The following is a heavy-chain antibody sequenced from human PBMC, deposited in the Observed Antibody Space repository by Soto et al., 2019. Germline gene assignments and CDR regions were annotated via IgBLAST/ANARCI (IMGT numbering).Heavy chain of an antibody. CDR2: IYHSGST. J-gene: IGHJ6*02. Sequence: QLQLQESGSGLVKPSQTLSLTCAVSGGSISSGGYSWSWIRQPPGKGLEWIGYIYHSGSTYYNPSLRSRVTISVDRSKNQFSLKLSSVTAADTAVYYCARAHYGDYGYGMDVWGQGTTVTVSS. D-gene: IGHD4-17*01. V-gene: IGHV4-30-2*01. CDR1: GGSISSGGYS. CDR3: ARAHYGDYGYGMDV.